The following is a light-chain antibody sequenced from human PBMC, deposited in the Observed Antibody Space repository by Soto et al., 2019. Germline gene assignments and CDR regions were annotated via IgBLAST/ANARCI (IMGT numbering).Light chain of an antibody. Sequence: EIVLTQSLGTLSLSPGERATLSCRASQSVSSYLAWYQQKPGQAPRLLICDASKRATGIPARFSGSGSGTDFTLTISSLEPADFAVYYCQQRYNWPYTFGQGTKLEIK. J-gene: IGKJ2*01. CDR1: QSVSSY. CDR3: QQRYNWPYT. CDR2: DAS. V-gene: IGKV3-11*01.